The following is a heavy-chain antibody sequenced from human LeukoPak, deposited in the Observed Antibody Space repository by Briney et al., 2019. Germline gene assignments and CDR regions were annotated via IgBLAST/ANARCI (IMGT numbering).Heavy chain of an antibody. D-gene: IGHD3-10*01. V-gene: IGHV1-69*01. Sequence: ASVTVSCMASGGTFSSYAISWVRQAPGQGLEWMGGIIPIFGTANYAQKFHGRVTITADESTSKAYMELSSLRSEDMAVYYCACTRMVRGVIITNYYYGMDVWGKGTTVTVSS. CDR1: GGTFSSYA. CDR2: IIPIFGTA. J-gene: IGHJ6*04. CDR3: ACTRMVRGVIITNYYYGMDV.